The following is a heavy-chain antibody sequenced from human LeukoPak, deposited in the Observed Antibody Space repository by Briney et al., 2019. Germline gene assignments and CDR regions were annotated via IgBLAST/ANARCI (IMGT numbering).Heavy chain of an antibody. CDR2: IRYDGSNK. V-gene: IGHV3-30*02. Sequence: GGSLRLSCAASGFTFSSYGMHWVRQAPGKGLEWVAFIRYDGSNKYYADSVKGRFTISRDNSKNTLYLQMNSLRAEDTAVYYCAKDPGLAACPTDYYCMDVWGKGTTVTVSS. CDR3: AKDPGLAACPTDYYCMDV. D-gene: IGHD6-6*01. J-gene: IGHJ6*03. CDR1: GFTFSSYG.